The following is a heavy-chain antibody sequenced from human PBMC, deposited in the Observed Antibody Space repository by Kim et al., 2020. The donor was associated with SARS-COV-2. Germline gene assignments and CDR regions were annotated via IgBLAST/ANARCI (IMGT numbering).Heavy chain of an antibody. CDR2: ISYDGSNK. Sequence: GGSLRLSCAASGFTFSSYAMHWVRQAPGKGLEWVAVISYDGSNKYYADSVKGRFTISRDNSKNTLYLQMNSLRAEDTAVYYCARDGGRYGSSGYYTSQQYDYWGQGTLVTVSS. D-gene: IGHD3-22*01. CDR1: GFTFSSYA. CDR3: ARDGGRYGSSGYYTSQQYDY. V-gene: IGHV3-30*04. J-gene: IGHJ4*02.